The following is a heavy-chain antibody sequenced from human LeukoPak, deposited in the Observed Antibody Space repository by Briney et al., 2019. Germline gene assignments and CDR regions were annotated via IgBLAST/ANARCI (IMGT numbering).Heavy chain of an antibody. CDR1: GFTFSSHG. D-gene: IGHD3-22*01. J-gene: IGHJ1*01. CDR3: AKAESYYDSSGYYYGEYFQH. Sequence: GGSLRLSCAASGFTFSSHGRHWVRQAPGKGLEWVAFIRYDGSYKYYADSVKGRFTISRDNSKNTLYLQMNSLRTEDTAVYYCAKAESYYDSSGYYYGEYFQHWGQGTLVTVSS. CDR2: IRYDGSYK. V-gene: IGHV3-30*02.